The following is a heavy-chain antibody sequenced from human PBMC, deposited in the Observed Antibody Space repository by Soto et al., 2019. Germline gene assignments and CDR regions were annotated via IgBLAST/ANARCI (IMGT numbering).Heavy chain of an antibody. J-gene: IGHJ6*03. V-gene: IGHV1-69*13. D-gene: IGHD3-10*01. Sequence: ASVKVSCKASGGTFSSYAISWVRQAPGQGLEWMGGIIPIFGTANYAQKFQGRVTITADESTSTAYMELSSLRSEDTAVYYCARGVPTYGSGSYYYYYYMDVWGKGTTVTVSS. CDR2: IIPIFGTA. CDR1: GGTFSSYA. CDR3: ARGVPTYGSGSYYYYYYMDV.